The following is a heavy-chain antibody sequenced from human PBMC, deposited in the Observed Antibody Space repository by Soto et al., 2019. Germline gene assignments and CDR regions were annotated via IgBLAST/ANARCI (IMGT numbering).Heavy chain of an antibody. D-gene: IGHD6-19*01. J-gene: IGHJ4*02. CDR3: AKDGSGWSYYLDY. CDR2: ISWNSGSI. Sequence: EVQLVESGGGLVQPGRSLRLSCAASGFTFDDYAMHWVRQAPGKGLEWVSGISWNSGSIGYADSVKGRFTISRDNAKNALYLQMNSLRAEDTALYYCAKDGSGWSYYLDYWGQGTLVTVSS. V-gene: IGHV3-9*01. CDR1: GFTFDDYA.